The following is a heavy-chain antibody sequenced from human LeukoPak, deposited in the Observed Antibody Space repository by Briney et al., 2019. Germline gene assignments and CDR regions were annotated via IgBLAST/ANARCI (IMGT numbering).Heavy chain of an antibody. V-gene: IGHV3-53*01. J-gene: IGHJ6*03. Sequence: GGSLRLSCAASGFTVSSNYMSWVRQAPGRGLEWVSVIYSGGRTYYADSVKGRFTISRDNSKNTLYLQMNSLRAEDTAVYYCARVFSGSGSHYYYYMDVWGKGTTVTVSS. CDR3: ARVFSGSGSHYYYYMDV. CDR2: IYSGGRT. D-gene: IGHD3-10*01. CDR1: GFTVSSNY.